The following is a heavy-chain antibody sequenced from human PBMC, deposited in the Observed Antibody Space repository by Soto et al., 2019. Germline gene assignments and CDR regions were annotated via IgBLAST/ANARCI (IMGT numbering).Heavy chain of an antibody. CDR2: IYYSGKT. D-gene: IGHD2-15*01. CDR3: ARGESMLPSILPSPLDF. V-gene: IGHV4-30-4*01. CDR1: GDTIYSDNYY. J-gene: IGHJ4*02. Sequence: QVQLRESGPGLVKPSQTLSLTCTVSGDTIYSDNYYWTWIRQPPGRGLELIAYIYYSGKTYYNPSLTSRTIISVDTSTNQFSLRLSSVTAADTAVYFCARGESMLPSILPSPLDFWGQGIRVTVSS.